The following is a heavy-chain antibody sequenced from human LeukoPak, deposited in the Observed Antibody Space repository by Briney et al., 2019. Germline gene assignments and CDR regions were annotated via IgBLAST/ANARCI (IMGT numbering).Heavy chain of an antibody. CDR1: GKTLRELS. Sequence: ASVKVSCKVSGKTLRELSMHWVRQAPGKGLEWMGGFDAVEGKTVYAQSFQGRLIMTEDTSSDTAYMDLSGLRSQDTALYYCATGKVLLGDPITFYFDYWGQGTLVTVSS. J-gene: IGHJ4*02. D-gene: IGHD3-10*01. CDR3: ATGKVLLGDPITFYFDY. CDR2: FDAVEGKT. V-gene: IGHV1-24*01.